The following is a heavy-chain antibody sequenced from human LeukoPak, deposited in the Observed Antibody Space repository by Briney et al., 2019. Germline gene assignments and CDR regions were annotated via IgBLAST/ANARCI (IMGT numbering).Heavy chain of an antibody. J-gene: IGHJ2*01. CDR3: AKYGSGQLWLLGWYFNF. Sequence: GGSLRLSYAASGYTFYNYAVTWVRQAPGKGLEWVSSISHDGASTHYADSVKGRFTISRDNSKNTVFLQMDSLRAEDTAVYFCAKYGSGQLWLLGWYFNFWGRGTLVSVSS. CDR1: GYTFYNYA. D-gene: IGHD3-16*01. CDR2: ISHDGAST. V-gene: IGHV3-23*01.